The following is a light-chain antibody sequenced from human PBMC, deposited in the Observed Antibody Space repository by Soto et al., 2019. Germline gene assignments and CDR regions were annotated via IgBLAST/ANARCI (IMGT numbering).Light chain of an antibody. CDR1: QSFRGL. J-gene: IGKJ5*01. V-gene: IGKV3-11*01. Sequence: EVVLTQSPVTLSLSPGERATLSCRASQSFRGLLAWYQQKPGQAPRLLIYDAYNRATGIPPRFSGRGSGTDFTLTISSLEPEDSAVYYCQQRHMLPITFGQGTRLEIK. CDR3: QQRHMLPIT. CDR2: DAY.